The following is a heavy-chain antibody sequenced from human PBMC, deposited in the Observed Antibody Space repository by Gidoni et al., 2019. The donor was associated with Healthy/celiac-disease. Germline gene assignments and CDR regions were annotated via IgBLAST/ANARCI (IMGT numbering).Heavy chain of an antibody. V-gene: IGHV3-23*01. CDR1: VFTFRRDA. Sequence: EVQLLESGGGLVQPGGSMRLQRAASVFTFRRDAMIWVRRAPGQGLEGVSAICGSGGVKYYAASVKGRFTFSRDNSKNPLYLQMNSLRAEDTAVYYCANLSQWELLTVWYFDLWGRGTLVTVSS. D-gene: IGHD1-26*01. CDR3: ANLSQWELLTVWYFDL. CDR2: ICGSGGVK. J-gene: IGHJ2*01.